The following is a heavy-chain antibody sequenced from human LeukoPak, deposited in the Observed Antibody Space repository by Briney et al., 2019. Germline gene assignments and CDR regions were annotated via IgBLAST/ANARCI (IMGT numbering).Heavy chain of an antibody. Sequence: QPGGSLRLSCAASGFSFSSYWMHWVRQAPGKGLVWVSRIYADGRRTDYADSVKGRFTISRDNAKNTLYLHMNSLRAEDTAVYDCVRDGAGFDPWGQGTLVTVSS. J-gene: IGHJ5*02. CDR3: VRDGAGFDP. CDR1: GFSFSSYW. CDR2: IYADGRRT. D-gene: IGHD3-16*01. V-gene: IGHV3-74*01.